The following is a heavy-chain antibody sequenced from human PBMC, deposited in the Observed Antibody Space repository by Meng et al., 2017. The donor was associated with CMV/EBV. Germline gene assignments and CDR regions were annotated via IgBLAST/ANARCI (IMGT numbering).Heavy chain of an antibody. V-gene: IGHV4-34*01. Sequence: WSWIRQPPGKGLEWIGEINHSGSTNYNPSLKSRVTISVDTSKNQFSLKLSSVTAADTAVYYCARGPGGYCSGGSCYPRASVAGRRFDYWGQGTLVTVSS. CDR2: INHSGST. CDR3: ARGPGGYCSGGSCYPRASVAGRRFDY. J-gene: IGHJ4*02. D-gene: IGHD2-15*01.